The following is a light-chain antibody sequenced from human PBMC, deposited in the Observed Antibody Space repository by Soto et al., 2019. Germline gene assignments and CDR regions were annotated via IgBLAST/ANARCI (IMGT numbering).Light chain of an antibody. V-gene: IGKV3-20*01. CDR3: QHDDISLLP. J-gene: IGKJ2*01. CDR2: GAS. CDR1: QSVSSTY. Sequence: EIVLTQSPGTLSLSPGERATLSCRASQSVSSTYLAWYQQKPGQAPRLLIYGASTRTTGTPDRFSGSGSGTGLVLPFSRREPDDFAVYYCQHDDISLLPFGQGTKLEIK.